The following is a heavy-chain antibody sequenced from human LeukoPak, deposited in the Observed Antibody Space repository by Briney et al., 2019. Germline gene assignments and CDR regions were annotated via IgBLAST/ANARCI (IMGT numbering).Heavy chain of an antibody. J-gene: IGHJ1*01. CDR2: IYYSGST. D-gene: IGHD3-22*01. CDR1: GGSISSGGYY. CDR3: ARFPSKTYYYDSSGYYANFQH. Sequence: MPSETRSLTCTVSGGSISSGGYYWSWIRQHPGKGLEWIGYIYYSGSTYYNPSLKSRVTISVDTSKNQFSLKLSSVTAADTAVYYCARFPSKTYYYDSSGYYANFQHWGQGTLVTVSS. V-gene: IGHV4-31*03.